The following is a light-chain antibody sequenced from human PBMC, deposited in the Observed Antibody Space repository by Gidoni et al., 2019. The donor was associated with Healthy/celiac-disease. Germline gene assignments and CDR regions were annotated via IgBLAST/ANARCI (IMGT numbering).Light chain of an antibody. CDR1: QSVSSN. Sequence: EIVMTQSPATLSVSPGERATLSCRASQSVSSNLAWYQQKPCQAPRLLIYGASTRATGIPARFSGSGSGTEFTLTISSLQSEDFAVYYCQQYNNWPWGFGQGTKVEIK. CDR3: QQYNNWPWG. J-gene: IGKJ1*01. CDR2: GAS. V-gene: IGKV3-15*01.